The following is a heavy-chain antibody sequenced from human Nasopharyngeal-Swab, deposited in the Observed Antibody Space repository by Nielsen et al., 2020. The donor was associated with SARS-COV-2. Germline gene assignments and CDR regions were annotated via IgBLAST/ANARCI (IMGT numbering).Heavy chain of an antibody. CDR1: ECTFSSYA. J-gene: IGHJ6*02. V-gene: IGHV1-69*13. CDR3: ASFALKGVYYGMDV. CDR2: IIPIFGTA. Sequence: SVKVSCKASECTFSSYAISWERQDPGQGLEWMGGIIPIFGTANYAQKFQGRVTITADESTSTAYMELSSLRSEDTAVYYCASFALKGVYYGMDVWGQGTTVTVS.